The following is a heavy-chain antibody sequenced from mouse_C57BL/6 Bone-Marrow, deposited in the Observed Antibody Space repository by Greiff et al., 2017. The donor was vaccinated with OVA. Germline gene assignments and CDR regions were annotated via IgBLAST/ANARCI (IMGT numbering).Heavy chain of an antibody. V-gene: IGHV1-9*01. Sequence: QVQLQQSGAELMKPGASVKLSCKATGYTFTGYWIEWVKQRPGHGLEWVGEILPGSGSTNYNEKFKGKATFTADTSSNTAYMQLSSLTTEDSAIYYGARGGGYYYGSSYFDYWGQGTTLTVSS. CDR3: ARGGGYYYGSSYFDY. CDR1: GYTFTGYW. D-gene: IGHD1-1*01. CDR2: ILPGSGST. J-gene: IGHJ2*01.